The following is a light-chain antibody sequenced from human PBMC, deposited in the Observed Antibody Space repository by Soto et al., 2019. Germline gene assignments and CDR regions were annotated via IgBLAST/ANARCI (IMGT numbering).Light chain of an antibody. CDR1: SSDVGGYNY. CDR3: SSYTSSSLWV. Sequence: QSVLTQPASVSGSPGQSITISCTGTSSDVGGYNYVSWYQQHPGKAPKLMIYDVSNRPSGVSNRFSGSKSGNTASLTISGLQAEVEADYYCSSYTSSSLWVFGGGTKVTVL. V-gene: IGLV2-14*01. J-gene: IGLJ3*02. CDR2: DVS.